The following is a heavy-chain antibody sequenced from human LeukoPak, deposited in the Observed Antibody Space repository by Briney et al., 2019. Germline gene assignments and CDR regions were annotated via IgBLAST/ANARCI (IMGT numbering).Heavy chain of an antibody. D-gene: IGHD2-2*02. CDR3: ARGGRCSSTSCYNAFDY. CDR1: GGSISSGGYS. Sequence: SETLSLTCTASGGSISSGGYSWSWIRQPPGKGLEWIGYIYHSGSTYYNPSLKSRVTISVDRSKNQFSLKLSSVTAADTAVYYCARGGRCSSTSCYNAFDYWGQGTLVTVSS. V-gene: IGHV4-30-2*01. CDR2: IYHSGST. J-gene: IGHJ4*02.